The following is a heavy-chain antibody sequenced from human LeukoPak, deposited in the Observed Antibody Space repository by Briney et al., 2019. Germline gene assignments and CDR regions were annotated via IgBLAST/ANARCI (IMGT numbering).Heavy chain of an antibody. D-gene: IGHD3-22*01. Sequence: GGSLRLSRAASGFTFSTYSMNWVRQAPGKGLEWVAFIRYDGSNKYHADSVKGRFTISRDNSKNTLYLQMNSLRAEDTAVYYCANPDYDSSTYVGDYWGQGTLVTVSS. CDR1: GFTFSTYS. CDR2: IRYDGSNK. J-gene: IGHJ4*02. CDR3: ANPDYDSSTYVGDY. V-gene: IGHV3-30*02.